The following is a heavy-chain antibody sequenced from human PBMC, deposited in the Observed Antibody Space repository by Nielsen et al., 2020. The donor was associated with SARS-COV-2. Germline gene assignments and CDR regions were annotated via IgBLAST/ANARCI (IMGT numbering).Heavy chain of an antibody. CDR3: ARDVDSSGWYDY. V-gene: IGHV1-2*06. J-gene: IGHJ4*02. Sequence: ASVKVSCKASGYTFSAYYMHWVRQAPGQGLEWMGRINPNSGGTNYAQKFQGRVTITRDTSASTAYMELSSLRSEDTAVYYCARDVDSSGWYDYWGQGTLVTVSS. CDR2: INPNSGGT. CDR1: GYTFSAYY. D-gene: IGHD6-19*01.